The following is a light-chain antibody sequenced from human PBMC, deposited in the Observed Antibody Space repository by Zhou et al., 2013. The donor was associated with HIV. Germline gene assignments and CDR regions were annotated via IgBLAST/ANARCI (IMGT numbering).Light chain of an antibody. CDR2: KAS. CDR1: QSIGTW. CDR3: QQYNGYPYT. V-gene: IGKV1-5*03. J-gene: IGKJ2*01. Sequence: DIQMTQSPPSLSASVGDRVTITCRASQSIGTWLAWYQQKPGKAPKLLIYKASSLESGIPSRFNGSRSGTEFTLTISSLQPDDFATYYCQQYNGYPYTFGQGTKLEIK.